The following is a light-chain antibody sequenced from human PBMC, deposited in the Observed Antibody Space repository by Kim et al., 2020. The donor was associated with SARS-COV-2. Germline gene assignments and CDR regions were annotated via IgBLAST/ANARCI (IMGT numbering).Light chain of an antibody. CDR2: GAS. CDR1: QSVSSSY. J-gene: IGKJ2*01. V-gene: IGKV3-20*01. CDR3: QQYGSSTYT. Sequence: EIVLTQSPGTLSLSPGERATLSCRASQSVSSSYLAWYQQKPGQAPRLLIYGASSRATGIPDRFSGSGSGTDFTLTISRLGPEDFAVYYCQQYGSSTYTFGQGTKLEI.